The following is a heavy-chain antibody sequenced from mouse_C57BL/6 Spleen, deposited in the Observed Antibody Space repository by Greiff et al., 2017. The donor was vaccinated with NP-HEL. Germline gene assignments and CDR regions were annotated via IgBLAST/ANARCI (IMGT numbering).Heavy chain of an antibody. J-gene: IGHJ2*01. Sequence: EVQLQQSGPELVKPGASVKISCKASGYTFTDYSMNWVKQSHGKSLEWIGDINPNNGGTSYNQKFKGKATLTVDKSSSTAYMELRSLTSEDSAVYYCARGYGSLDYWGQGTTLTVSS. D-gene: IGHD1-1*01. V-gene: IGHV1-26*01. CDR2: INPNNGGT. CDR1: GYTFTDYS. CDR3: ARGYGSLDY.